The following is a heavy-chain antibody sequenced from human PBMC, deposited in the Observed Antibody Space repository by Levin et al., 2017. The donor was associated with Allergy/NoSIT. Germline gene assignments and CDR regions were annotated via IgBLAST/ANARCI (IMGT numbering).Heavy chain of an antibody. CDR1: GFTFTGNW. D-gene: IGHD1-26*01. CDR3: ARYGGSYLDY. Sequence: QPGGSLRLSCAASGFTFTGNWMAWVRQAPGKGLEWVANIHQDGSDKYYVDSVKGRFTISRDNAKNSLFLQMNSLRAEDTAVYYCARYGGSYLDYWGQGTLVTVSS. CDR2: IHQDGSDK. J-gene: IGHJ4*02. V-gene: IGHV3-7*01.